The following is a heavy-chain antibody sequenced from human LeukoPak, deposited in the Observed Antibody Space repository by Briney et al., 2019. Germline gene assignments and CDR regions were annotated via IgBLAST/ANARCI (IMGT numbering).Heavy chain of an antibody. J-gene: IGHJ4*02. CDR1: GDSVSGSSVT. CDR3: AGGWGNFDY. D-gene: IGHD3-16*01. V-gene: IGHV6-1*01. Sequence: SQTLSLTCAISGDSVSGSSVTWNWIRQSPSRGLEWLGRTYYRSKWYNDYVVSVKSRITIDADTSTNQFSLQLNSVTPEDTAVYYCAGGWGNFDYWGQGALVTVSS. CDR2: TYYRSKWYN.